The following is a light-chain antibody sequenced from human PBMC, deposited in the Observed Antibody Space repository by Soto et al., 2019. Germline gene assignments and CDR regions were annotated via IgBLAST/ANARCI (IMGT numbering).Light chain of an antibody. CDR3: CSYAGSSTLV. CDR1: SSDI. CDR2: EGS. Sequence: QSALTQPASVSGSPGQAITISCTGTSSDIVSWYQQHPGKAPKLIIYEGSKRPSGVSNRFSGSKSGNTVSLTISGLQAEDEADYYCCSYAGSSTLVFGGGTKVTVL. J-gene: IGLJ2*01. V-gene: IGLV2-23*01.